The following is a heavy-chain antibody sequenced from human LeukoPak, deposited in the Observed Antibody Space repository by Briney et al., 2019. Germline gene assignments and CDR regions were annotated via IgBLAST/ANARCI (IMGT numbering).Heavy chain of an antibody. J-gene: IGHJ4*02. D-gene: IGHD3-9*01. V-gene: IGHV1-69*13. CDR1: GGTFSSYA. CDR2: IIPIFGTA. CDR3: ARGLRYFDWLLNFDY. Sequence: ASVKVSCRASGGTFSSYAISWVRQAPGQGLEWMGGIIPIFGTANYAQKFQGRVTITADESTSTAYMELSSLRSEDTAVYYCARGLRYFDWLLNFDYWGQGTLVTVSS.